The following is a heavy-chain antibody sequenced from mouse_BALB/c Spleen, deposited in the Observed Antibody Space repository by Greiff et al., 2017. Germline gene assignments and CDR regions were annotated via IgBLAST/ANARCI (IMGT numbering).Heavy chain of an antibody. CDR1: GYSFTSYW. CDR3: TRGDDYLYWYFDV. J-gene: IGHJ1*01. D-gene: IGHD2-4*01. Sequence: VQLKESGTVLARPGASVKMSCKASGYSFTSYWMHWVKQRPGQGLEWIGAIYPGNSDTSYNQKFKGKAKLTAVTSASTAYMELSSLTNEDSAVYYCTRGDDYLYWYFDVWGAGTTVTVSS. CDR2: IYPGNSDT. V-gene: IGHV1-5*01.